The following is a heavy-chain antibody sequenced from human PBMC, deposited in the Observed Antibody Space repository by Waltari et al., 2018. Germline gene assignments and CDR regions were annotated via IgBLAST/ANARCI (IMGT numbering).Heavy chain of an antibody. D-gene: IGHD3-10*01. CDR1: GGTFSSYA. Sequence: QVQLVQSGAEVKKPGSSVKVSCKASGGTFSSYAISWVRQAPGQGLEWMGGIIPIFGTANYAQKFQGRVTITADESTSTAYMELSSLRSEDTAVYYCAGEDYGSGSSYYGMDVWGQGTTVTVSS. CDR3: AGEDYGSGSSYYGMDV. J-gene: IGHJ6*02. CDR2: IIPIFGTA. V-gene: IGHV1-69*01.